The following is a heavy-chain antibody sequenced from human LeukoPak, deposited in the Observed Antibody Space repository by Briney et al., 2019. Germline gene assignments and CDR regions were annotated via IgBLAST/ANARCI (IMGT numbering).Heavy chain of an antibody. CDR3: ARANFLCCSSTTCLFDY. CDR2: INPNDGDT. Sequence: ASVKVSCKASGYTFTDYYMHWVRQAPGQGFEWMGWINPNDGDTNYAQKFQGRVTMTRHTYISTAHMEVSRLRSDDTAVYYCARANFLCCSSTTCLFDYWGQGTLVTVSS. V-gene: IGHV1-2*02. CDR1: GYTFTDYY. D-gene: IGHD2-2*01. J-gene: IGHJ4*02.